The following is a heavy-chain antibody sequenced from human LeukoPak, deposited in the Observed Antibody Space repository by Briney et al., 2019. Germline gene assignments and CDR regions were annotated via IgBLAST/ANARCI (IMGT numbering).Heavy chain of an antibody. Sequence: SETLSLTCTVSGGSISSYYWSWIRQPPGKGLEWIGNIYYSGSTNYNPSLKSRVTISVDTSKNQFSLKLSSVTAADTAVYYCARDYNWFGPWGQGTLVTVSS. CDR1: GGSISSYY. CDR2: IYYSGST. CDR3: ARDYNWFGP. J-gene: IGHJ5*02. V-gene: IGHV4-59*01.